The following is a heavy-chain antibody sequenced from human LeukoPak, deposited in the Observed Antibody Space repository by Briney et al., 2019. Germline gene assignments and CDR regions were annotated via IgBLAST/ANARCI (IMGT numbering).Heavy chain of an antibody. V-gene: IGHV3-30*18. CDR3: AKDLSRLWSLATLVDYGMDV. CDR1: GFTFSSYG. D-gene: IGHD3-3*01. CDR2: ISYDGSNR. J-gene: IGHJ6*02. Sequence: GGSLRLSCAASGFTFSSYGMHWVRQAPGKGLEWVAVISYDGSNRYYADSVKGRFTISRDNSKNTLYLQMNSLRAEDTAVYYCAKDLSRLWSLATLVDYGMDVWGQGTTVTVSS.